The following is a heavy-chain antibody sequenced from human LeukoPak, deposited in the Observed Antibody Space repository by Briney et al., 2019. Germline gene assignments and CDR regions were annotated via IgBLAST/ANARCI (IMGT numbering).Heavy chain of an antibody. CDR2: INHRGTT. D-gene: IGHD3-22*01. CDR3: ARGSSYGASGYPYFDH. CDR1: GRSFSGYY. V-gene: IGHV4-34*01. Sequence: SETLSLTCAVYGRSFSGYYWSWIRQSPGKGLEWIGEINHRGTTKYNASLESRVTISLDTSKNQFSLEVTSVTAADTATYYCARGSSYGASGYPYFDHWGQGTLVPVSS. J-gene: IGHJ4*02.